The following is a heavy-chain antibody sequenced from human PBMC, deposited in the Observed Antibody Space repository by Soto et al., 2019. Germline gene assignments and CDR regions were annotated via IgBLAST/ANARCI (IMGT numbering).Heavy chain of an antibody. CDR1: GFSLSSWGVG. CDR2: ISWDDDK. CDR3: AHSYDSSGDPFPQNGLDV. Sequence: QITLKESGPTLVKPTQTLTLTCTFSGFSLSSWGVGLTWIRQPPGTALEYVAFISWDDDKRYRPSLKSRLTITNDTSKNQVVLTMTPMDPVDTGTYDCAHSYDSSGDPFPQNGLDVGGQWTAVIVSS. J-gene: IGHJ6*02. D-gene: IGHD3-22*01. V-gene: IGHV2-5*02.